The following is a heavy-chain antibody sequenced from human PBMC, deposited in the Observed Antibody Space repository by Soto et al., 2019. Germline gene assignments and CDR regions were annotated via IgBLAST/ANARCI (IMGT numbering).Heavy chain of an antibody. CDR2: MNPNSGNT. V-gene: IGHV1-8*01. CDR1: GYTFTSYD. CDR3: ARVPSIAARTYYYYYGTDV. D-gene: IGHD6-6*01. J-gene: IGHJ6*02. Sequence: ASVKVSCKASGYTFTSYDINWVRQATGQGLEWMGWMNPNSGNTGYAQKFQGRVTMTRNTSISTAYMELSSLRSEETAVYYCARVPSIAARTYYYYYGTDVWGQGTTVTVSS.